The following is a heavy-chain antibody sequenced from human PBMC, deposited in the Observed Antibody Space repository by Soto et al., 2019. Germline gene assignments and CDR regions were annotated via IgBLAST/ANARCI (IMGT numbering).Heavy chain of an antibody. Sequence: GGSLRLSCAASGFTFSSYAMSWVRQAPGKGLEWVSAISGSGGSTYYADSVKGRFTISRDNSKNTLYLQMNSLRAEDTAVYYCAKGLVPLSGRQLEFDYWGHGTLVTVSS. CDR2: ISGSGGST. V-gene: IGHV3-23*01. D-gene: IGHD6-6*01. CDR3: AKGLVPLSGRQLEFDY. J-gene: IGHJ4*01. CDR1: GFTFSSYA.